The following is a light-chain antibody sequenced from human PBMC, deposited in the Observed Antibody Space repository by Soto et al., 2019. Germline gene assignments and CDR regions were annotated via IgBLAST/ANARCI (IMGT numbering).Light chain of an antibody. J-gene: IGKJ1*01. CDR2: GAS. CDR3: QQYNTWRT. V-gene: IGKV3-15*01. CDR1: QSVSNH. Sequence: EIVMTQSPATLSVSPGERATLSCRASQSVSNHLAWYQQRPGQAPXXLIYGASTRATGIPARFSGSGSGTEFTLTISSLQSEDFAVYYCQQYNTWRTFGQGTKVDIK.